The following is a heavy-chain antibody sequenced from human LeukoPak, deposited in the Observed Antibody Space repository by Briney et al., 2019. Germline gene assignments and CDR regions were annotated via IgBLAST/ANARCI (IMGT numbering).Heavy chain of an antibody. CDR1: GYTFTSYY. V-gene: IGHV1-46*01. D-gene: IGHD5-18*01. J-gene: IGHJ4*02. CDR3: ARVLPPDTAMVTILGY. CDR2: INPSGGST. Sequence: ASVKVSCKASGYTFTSYYMHWVRQAPGQGLEWMGIINPSGGSTSYAQKLQGRVTMTTDTSTSTAYMELRSLRSDDTAVYYCARVLPPDTAMVTILGYWGQGTLVTVSS.